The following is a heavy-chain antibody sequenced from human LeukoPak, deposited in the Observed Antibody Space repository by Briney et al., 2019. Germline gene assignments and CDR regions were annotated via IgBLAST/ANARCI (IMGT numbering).Heavy chain of an antibody. V-gene: IGHV4-59*01. CDR3: ARGSRGYSYGYAFDI. CDR2: IYYSGST. J-gene: IGHJ3*02. Sequence: TLETLSLTCTVSGGSISSYYWSWIRQPPGKGLEWIGYIYYSGSTNYNPSLKSRVTISVDTSKNQFSLKLSSVTAADTAVYYCARGSRGYSYGYAFDIWGQGTMVTVSS. CDR1: GGSISSYY. D-gene: IGHD5-18*01.